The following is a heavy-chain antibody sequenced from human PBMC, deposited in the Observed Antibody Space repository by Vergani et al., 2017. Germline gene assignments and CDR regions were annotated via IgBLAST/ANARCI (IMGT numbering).Heavy chain of an antibody. CDR2: IIPIFGTA. CDR3: ARGGAGPRIHFDY. Sequence: VSCKASGGTFSSYAISWVRQAPGQGLEWMGGIIPIFGTANYAQKFQGRVTITADESTSTAYMELSSLRSEDTAVYYCARGGAGPRIHFDYWGQGTLVTVSS. J-gene: IGHJ4*02. D-gene: IGHD4/OR15-4a*01. CDR1: GGTFSSYA. V-gene: IGHV1-69*01.